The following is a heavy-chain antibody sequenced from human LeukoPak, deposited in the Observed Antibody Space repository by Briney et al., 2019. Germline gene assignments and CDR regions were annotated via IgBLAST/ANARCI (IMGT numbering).Heavy chain of an antibody. CDR2: ISGRGDNT. CDR3: GKSDDYNDRYYFVS. CDR1: GFTFSGYG. V-gene: IGHV3-23*01. D-gene: IGHD5-24*01. Sequence: GGSLRLSCAASGFTFSGYGMSWVRQAPGKGLEWVSGISGRGDNTDYADSVKGRFTISRDNSKNTLYLQMNSLRAADTAVYYCGKSDDYNDRYYFVSWGQGTLVTVSS. J-gene: IGHJ4*02.